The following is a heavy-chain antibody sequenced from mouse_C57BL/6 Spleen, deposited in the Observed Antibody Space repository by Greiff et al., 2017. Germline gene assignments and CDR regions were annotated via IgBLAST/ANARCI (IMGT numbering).Heavy chain of an antibody. V-gene: IGHV1-69*01. J-gene: IGHJ2*01. CDR2: IDPSDSYT. Sequence: VQLQQPGAELVMPGASVKLSCKASGYTFTSYWMHWVKQRPGQGLEWIGEIDPSDSYTNYNQKFKGKSTLTVDKSSSTAYMQLSSLTSEDSAVYYCARSTYYGIGYWGQGTTLTVSS. CDR3: ARSTYYGIGY. D-gene: IGHD1-1*01. CDR1: GYTFTSYW.